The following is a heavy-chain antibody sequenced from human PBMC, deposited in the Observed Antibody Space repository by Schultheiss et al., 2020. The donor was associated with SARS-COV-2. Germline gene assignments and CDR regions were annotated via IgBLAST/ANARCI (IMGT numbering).Heavy chain of an antibody. V-gene: IGHV4-4*07. Sequence: ESLKISCTVSGGSISSYYWSWIRQPAGKGLEWIGRIYTSGSTNYNPSLKSRVTMSVDTSKNQFSLKLSSVTAADTAVYYCARPGVGGGLVDYWGQGTLVTVSS. CDR1: GGSISSYY. D-gene: IGHD3-10*01. CDR3: ARPGVGGGLVDY. CDR2: IYTSGST. J-gene: IGHJ4*02.